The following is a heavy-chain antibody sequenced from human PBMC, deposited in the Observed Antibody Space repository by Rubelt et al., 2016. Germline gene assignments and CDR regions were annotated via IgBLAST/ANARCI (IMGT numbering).Heavy chain of an antibody. CDR3: ARVPFYDSSGYYYLFDY. Sequence: QVQLQESGPGLVKPSETLSLTCTVSGGSISSYYWSWIRQPPGKGLEWIGYIYYIGSTNYNPSLKSRVTISVDTSKNQFSLKLSSVTAADTAVYYCARVPFYDSSGYYYLFDYWGQGTLVTVSS. J-gene: IGHJ4*02. D-gene: IGHD3-22*01. CDR1: GGSISSYY. CDR2: IYYIGST. V-gene: IGHV4-59*01.